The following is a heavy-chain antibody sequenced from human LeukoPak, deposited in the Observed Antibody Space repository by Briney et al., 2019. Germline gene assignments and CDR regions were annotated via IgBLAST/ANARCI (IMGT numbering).Heavy chain of an antibody. J-gene: IGHJ4*02. V-gene: IGHV4-34*01. Sequence: SETLSLTCAVYGGSFSGYYWSWIRQPPGKGLEWIGEINHSGSTNYNPSLKSRVTISVDTSKNQFSLKLSSVTAADTAVYYCARGRGYGGLTGYFDYWGQGTLVTVSS. CDR3: ARGRGYGGLTGYFDY. D-gene: IGHD4-23*01. CDR1: GGSFSGYY. CDR2: INHSGST.